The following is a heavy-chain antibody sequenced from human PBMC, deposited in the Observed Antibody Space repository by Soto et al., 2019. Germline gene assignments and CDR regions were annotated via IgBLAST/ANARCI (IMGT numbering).Heavy chain of an antibody. Sequence: GGSLRLSCAASGFTFSSYAMSCVRQAPGKGLEWVSAISGSGGSTYYADSVKGRFTISRDNSKNTLYLQMNSLRAEDTAVYYCAKDPPQGYYYDSSGYAPLDIDYWGQGTLVTV. CDR3: AKDPPQGYYYDSSGYAPLDIDY. CDR2: ISGSGGST. CDR1: GFTFSSYA. V-gene: IGHV3-23*01. J-gene: IGHJ4*02. D-gene: IGHD3-22*01.